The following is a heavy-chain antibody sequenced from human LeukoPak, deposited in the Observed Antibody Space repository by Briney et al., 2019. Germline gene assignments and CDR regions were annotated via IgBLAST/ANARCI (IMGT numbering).Heavy chain of an antibody. D-gene: IGHD3-3*01. CDR2: INSDGSST. CDR3: AKDGRRDDFWSLTYGMDV. J-gene: IGHJ6*02. CDR1: GFTFSSYW. Sequence: GGSLRLSCAASGFTFSSYWMHWVRQAPGKGLVWVSRINSDGSSTSYADSVKGRFTISRDNSKNTLYLQMNSLRAEDTAVYYCAKDGRRDDFWSLTYGMDVWGQGTTVTVSS. V-gene: IGHV3-74*01.